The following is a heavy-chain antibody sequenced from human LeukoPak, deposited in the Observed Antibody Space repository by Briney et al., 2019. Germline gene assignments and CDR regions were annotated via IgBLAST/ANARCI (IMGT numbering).Heavy chain of an antibody. Sequence: PGGSLRLSCAASGFTFSSYEMNWVRQAPGKGLEWVSYISSSGSTIYYADSVKGRFTISRDNAKNSLYLQMHSLRADDTAVYSCAIEWSSGWTYDYWGQGTLVTVSS. CDR1: GFTFSSYE. CDR2: ISSSGSTI. J-gene: IGHJ4*02. D-gene: IGHD6-19*01. CDR3: AIEWSSGWTYDY. V-gene: IGHV3-48*03.